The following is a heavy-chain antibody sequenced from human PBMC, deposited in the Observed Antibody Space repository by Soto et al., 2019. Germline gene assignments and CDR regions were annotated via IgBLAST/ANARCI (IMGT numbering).Heavy chain of an antibody. CDR3: ARGPHIAVDHYKKYYFDY. Sequence: ASVKVSCKASGYTFTYNFMHWVRQAPGQGLEWMGIINPSGGTTRAAQKFQDRVTMTRDTSTSTVYMELSSLRSEDTAVYYCARGPHIAVDHYKKYYFDYWGQGTLVTV. CDR1: GYTFTYNF. D-gene: IGHD2-15*01. CDR2: INPSGGTT. J-gene: IGHJ4*02. V-gene: IGHV1-46*01.